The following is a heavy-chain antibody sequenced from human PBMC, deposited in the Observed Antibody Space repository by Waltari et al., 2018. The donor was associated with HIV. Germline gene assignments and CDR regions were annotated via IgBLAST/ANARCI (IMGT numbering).Heavy chain of an antibody. J-gene: IGHJ3*02. CDR1: GGSITSTNNY. D-gene: IGHD3-10*01. V-gene: IGHV4-39*01. CDR3: ARAGRSFSSRPKTFDI. Sequence: QLQLCESGPGLVGASEALSLTCFVSGGSITSTNNYWGWIRQPPREGLGWIGSIYYTGAAYYGPSLKSRVTISVDTSKNQFSLKLSSVTATDAAVYFCARAGRSFSSRPKTFDIWGPGTMVTVSS. CDR2: IYYTGAA.